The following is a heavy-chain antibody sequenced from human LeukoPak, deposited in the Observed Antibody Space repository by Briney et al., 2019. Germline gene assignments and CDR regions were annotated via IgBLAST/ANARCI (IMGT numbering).Heavy chain of an antibody. J-gene: IGHJ6*03. CDR2: INPNSGGT. D-gene: IGHD3-3*01. V-gene: IGHV1-2*02. CDR1: GYTFTGYY. CDR3: ARGVRYDFWSGYYGDYYYYMDV. Sequence: ASVKVSCKASGYTFTGYYMHWVRQAPGQGLEWMGWINPNSGGTNYAQKFQGRVTMTRDTSISTAYMELSRLRSDDTAVYYCARGVRYDFWSGYYGDYYYYMDVWGKGTTVTVSS.